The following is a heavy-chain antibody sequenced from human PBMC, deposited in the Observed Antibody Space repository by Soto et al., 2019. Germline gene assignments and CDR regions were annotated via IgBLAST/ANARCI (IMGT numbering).Heavy chain of an antibody. J-gene: IGHJ4*02. CDR1: GITATNGH. CDR2: IYSDDNT. D-gene: IGHD4-17*01. CDR3: ARDWNGDKYFDF. Sequence: GGSLRLSCAASGITATNGHMRCVRQAPGKGLEWVSVIYSDDNTYYADSVKGRFTISRDTSKNTVYLQMNSLRAEDTAVYYCARDWNGDKYFDFWDQGSLVTVS. V-gene: IGHV3-53*01.